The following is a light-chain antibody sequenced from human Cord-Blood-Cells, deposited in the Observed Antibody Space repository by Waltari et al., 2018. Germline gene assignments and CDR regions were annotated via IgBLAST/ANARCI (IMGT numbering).Light chain of an antibody. J-gene: IGLJ1*01. V-gene: IGLV1-40*01. Sequence: QSVLTQPPSVSGAPGQRVTISCTGSSPHIGAGYDLHRYQQLPGPAPKLLIYGNSNRPSGVPDRFSGSKSGTSASLAITGLQAEDEADYYCQSYDSSLSGYVFGTGTKVTVL. CDR2: GNS. CDR1: SPHIGAGYD. CDR3: QSYDSSLSGYV.